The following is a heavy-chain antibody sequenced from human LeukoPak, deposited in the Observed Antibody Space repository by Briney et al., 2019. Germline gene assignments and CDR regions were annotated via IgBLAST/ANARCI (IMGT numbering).Heavy chain of an antibody. CDR1: GFTFSSYS. Sequence: PGGSLRLSCAASGFTFSSYSMNWVRQAPGKGLEWVSYISSSSSTIYYADSVKGRFTISRDNAKNTLYLQMNSLRAEDTAVYYCTRDVQYSSGWFEGSPSSSYFDYWGQGTLVTVSS. V-gene: IGHV3-48*01. CDR2: ISSSSSTI. J-gene: IGHJ4*02. D-gene: IGHD6-19*01. CDR3: TRDVQYSSGWFEGSPSSSYFDY.